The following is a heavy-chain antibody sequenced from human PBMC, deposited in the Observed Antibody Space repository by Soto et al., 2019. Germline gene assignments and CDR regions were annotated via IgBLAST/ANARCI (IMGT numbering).Heavy chain of an antibody. Sequence: GGSLRLSCAASGFTFSSYEMNWVRQAPGKGLEWVSYISSSGSTIYYADSVKGRFTISRDNAKNSLYLQMNSLRAEDAAVYYCATKPARVAAAGTLDYWGQGTLVTVSS. CDR2: ISSSGSTI. CDR3: ATKPARVAAAGTLDY. V-gene: IGHV3-48*03. D-gene: IGHD6-13*01. J-gene: IGHJ4*02. CDR1: GFTFSSYE.